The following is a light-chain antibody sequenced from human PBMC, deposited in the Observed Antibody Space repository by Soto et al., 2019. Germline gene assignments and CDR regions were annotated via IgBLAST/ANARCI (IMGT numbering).Light chain of an antibody. CDR2: GAS. V-gene: IGKV3-15*01. CDR1: QSVSSN. J-gene: IGKJ1*01. Sequence: EIVMTQSPATLSVSPGERATLSCRASQSVSSNLAWYQQKPGQAPRLLIYGASTRATGIPARFSGSGSGTEFTLTISXXXXXXXAVYYCQQYNNWXPWTFGQ. CDR3: QQYNNWXPWT.